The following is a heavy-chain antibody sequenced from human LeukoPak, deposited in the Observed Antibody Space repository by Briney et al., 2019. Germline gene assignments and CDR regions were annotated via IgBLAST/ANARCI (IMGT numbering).Heavy chain of an antibody. Sequence: SETLSLTCTVSGGSISNSGGFYWSWIRQHPGDGLEWIGFISYRGSTYYNPSLKSRVSMSVDTSRSQFSLRLTSVTDDDTAVYYCARISQSSGGFYYWGQGTPVTVSS. CDR3: ARISQSSGGFYY. V-gene: IGHV4-31*02. CDR2: ISYRGST. CDR1: GGSISNSGGFY. J-gene: IGHJ4*02. D-gene: IGHD2-15*01.